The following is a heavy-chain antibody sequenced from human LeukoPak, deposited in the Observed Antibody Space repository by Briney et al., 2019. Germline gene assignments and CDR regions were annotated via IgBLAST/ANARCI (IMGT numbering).Heavy chain of an antibody. D-gene: IGHD3-3*01. CDR3: AKRVTPITRLYYFDY. Sequence: GGSPRLSCAASGFTFSNYAMSWVRQAPGKGLEWVSTVSNSGGSTFYADSVKGRFAISRDNSMNTLYLQLNSLRAEDTAIYFCAKRVTPITRLYYFDYWGQGTLVTVSS. V-gene: IGHV3-23*01. CDR2: VSNSGGST. CDR1: GFTFSNYA. J-gene: IGHJ4*02.